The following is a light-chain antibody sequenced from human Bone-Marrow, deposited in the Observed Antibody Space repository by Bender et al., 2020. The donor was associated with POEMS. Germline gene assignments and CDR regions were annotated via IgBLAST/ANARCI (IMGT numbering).Light chain of an antibody. J-gene: IGLJ3*02. Sequence: SYVLTQPPSVSVAPGQTARITCGGTNIGTTSVHWYQQRSGQAPVLVIFEDNKRPSAIPERFSGSSSGTMATLTLSGAQVEDEADYYCYSTDSTGDEWVFGGGTKLTVL. CDR2: EDN. CDR3: YSTDSTGDEWV. CDR1: NIGTTS. V-gene: IGLV3-10*01.